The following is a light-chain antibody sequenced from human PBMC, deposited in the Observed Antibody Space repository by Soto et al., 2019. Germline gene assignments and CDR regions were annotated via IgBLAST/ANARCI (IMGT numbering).Light chain of an antibody. CDR2: VAP. J-gene: IGKJ1*01. Sequence: DIQMTRSPSSLSASVGYIFIITCRASQNIETYLNWYQVKPGKAPKLLLSVAPGFQGEVPSYFSGSGSGTDFTLTISSLQPEDFATYYCQQSYSSPRTFGQGTKVDIK. CDR1: QNIETY. CDR3: QQSYSSPRT. V-gene: IGKV1-39*01.